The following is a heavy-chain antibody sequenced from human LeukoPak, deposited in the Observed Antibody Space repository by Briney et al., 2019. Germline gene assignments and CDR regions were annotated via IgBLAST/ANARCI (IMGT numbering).Heavy chain of an antibody. CDR2: IIPIFGTA. V-gene: IGHV1-69*05. CDR1: GGTFSSYA. D-gene: IGHD2-2*01. Sequence: EASVKVSCKASGGTFSSYAISWVRQAPGQGLEWMGGIIPIFGTANYAQKFQGRVTITTDESTSTAYMELSSLRSEDTAVYYCARARRGRYCSSTSCSRWFDPWGQGTLVTVSS. CDR3: ARARRGRYCSSTSCSRWFDP. J-gene: IGHJ5*02.